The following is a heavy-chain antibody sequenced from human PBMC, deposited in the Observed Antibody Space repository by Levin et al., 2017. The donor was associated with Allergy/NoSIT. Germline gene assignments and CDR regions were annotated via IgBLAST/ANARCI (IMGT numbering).Heavy chain of an antibody. J-gene: IGHJ4*02. CDR1: VLTFSSTW. Sequence: SCATSVLTFSSTWINWIRQAPGKGLEWVAHIKSKSDGETKDYGAAVKGRFSVSRDDSKKILYLQMNSLKIEDTGVYYCTILLRPRDYWGQGTLVTVSS. D-gene: IGHD3-22*01. V-gene: IGHV3-15*01. CDR3: TILLRPRDY. CDR2: IKSKSDGETK.